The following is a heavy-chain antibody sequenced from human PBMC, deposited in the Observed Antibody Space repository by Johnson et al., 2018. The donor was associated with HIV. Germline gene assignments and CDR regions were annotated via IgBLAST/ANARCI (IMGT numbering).Heavy chain of an antibody. CDR2: IKEDGSEK. CDR1: GFTFRSYW. V-gene: IGHV3-7*02. J-gene: IGHJ3*02. CDR3: ASSGCESDYGDLGTNALSI. Sequence: VQLVESGGGVVQPGGSLRLSCAASGFTFRSYWMSWVRQAPGKGLEWVANIKEDGSEKYYVDSVKGRFTISRDNAKNSVYLQMNSLRAEDTAVYFCASSGCESDYGDLGTNALSIWGQGTMVTVSS. D-gene: IGHD3-10*01.